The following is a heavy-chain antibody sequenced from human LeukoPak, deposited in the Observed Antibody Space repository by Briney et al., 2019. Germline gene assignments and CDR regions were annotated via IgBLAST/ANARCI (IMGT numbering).Heavy chain of an antibody. J-gene: IGHJ4*02. Sequence: SVKVSCKASGYTFTSYYMHWVRQAPGQGLEWMGRIIPIFGTANYAQKFQGRVTITTDESTSTAYMELSSLRSEDTAVYYCARDTPAGAVAFDYWGQGTLVTVSS. CDR2: IIPIFGTA. V-gene: IGHV1-69*05. CDR3: ARDTPAGAVAFDY. CDR1: GYTFTSYY. D-gene: IGHD6-19*01.